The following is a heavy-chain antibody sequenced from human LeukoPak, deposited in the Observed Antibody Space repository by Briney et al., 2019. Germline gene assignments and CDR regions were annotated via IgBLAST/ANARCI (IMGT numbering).Heavy chain of an antibody. CDR1: GFTFSSYG. D-gene: IGHD2-2*02. Sequence: GGSLRLSCAASGFTFSSYGMSWVRQAPGKGLEWVSAISGSGGSTYYADSVKGRFTISRDNSKNTLYLQMNSLRAEDTAVRYCAKDQRTIRYAFDIWGQGTMVTVSS. CDR2: ISGSGGST. CDR3: AKDQRTIRYAFDI. V-gene: IGHV3-23*01. J-gene: IGHJ3*02.